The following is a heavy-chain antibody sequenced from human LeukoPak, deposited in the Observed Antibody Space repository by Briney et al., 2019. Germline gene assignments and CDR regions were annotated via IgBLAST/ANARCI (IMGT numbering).Heavy chain of an antibody. V-gene: IGHV1-2*02. D-gene: IGHD3-3*02. CDR2: INPNSGGA. Sequence: ASVKVSCKASGYTFIDYFFHWVRQAPGQGLEWLGWINPNSGGANYAQNFQGRVTLTRDTSISTAYMELSGLTSDDTAVYYCARDRRSFLEWLLWFDYWGQGTLVTVSS. CDR1: GYTFIDYF. CDR3: ARDRRSFLEWLLWFDY. J-gene: IGHJ4*02.